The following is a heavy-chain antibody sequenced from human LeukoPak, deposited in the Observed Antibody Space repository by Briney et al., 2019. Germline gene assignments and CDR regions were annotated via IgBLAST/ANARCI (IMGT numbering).Heavy chain of an antibody. J-gene: IGHJ4*02. CDR2: INWNGGST. D-gene: IGHD3-3*01. CDR1: GFTFDDYG. V-gene: IGHV3-20*04. Sequence: GGSLRLSCAASGFTFDDYGMSWVRQAPGKGLEWVSGINWNGGSTGYADSVKGRFTFSRDNAKNSLYLQMNSLRAEDTALYYCARVRYYDFWSGYYSPFDYWGQGTLVTVSS. CDR3: ARVRYYDFWSGYYSPFDY.